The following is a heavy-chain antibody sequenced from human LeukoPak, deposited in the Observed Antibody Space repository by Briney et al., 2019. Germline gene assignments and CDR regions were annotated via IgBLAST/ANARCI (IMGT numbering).Heavy chain of an antibody. CDR1: GFTFSSYG. V-gene: IGHV3-53*01. Sequence: GGSLRLSCAASGFTFSSYGMHWVRQAPGKGLEWVSVIFSGGTTYYADSVKGRFTISRDNSKNTLYLQMNSLRAEDTAVYYCAREGNYYDMDVWGQGTTVTVSS. CDR3: AREGNYYDMDV. CDR2: IFSGGTT. J-gene: IGHJ6*02.